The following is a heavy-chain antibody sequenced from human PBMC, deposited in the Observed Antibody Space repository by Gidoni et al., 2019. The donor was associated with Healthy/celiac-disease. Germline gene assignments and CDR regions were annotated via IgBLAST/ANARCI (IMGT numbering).Heavy chain of an antibody. CDR1: GSSFTDYY. J-gene: IGHJ4*02. Sequence: EVQLVQSGAEVKKPGATVNISCKVSGSSFTDYYMHWVQQAPGKGLEWMGLVDPEDGETIYAEKFQGRVTITADTSTDTAYMELSSLRSEDTAVYYCANGRSSSWSPSDYWGQGTLVTVSS. D-gene: IGHD6-13*01. CDR2: VDPEDGET. V-gene: IGHV1-69-2*01. CDR3: ANGRSSSWSPSDY.